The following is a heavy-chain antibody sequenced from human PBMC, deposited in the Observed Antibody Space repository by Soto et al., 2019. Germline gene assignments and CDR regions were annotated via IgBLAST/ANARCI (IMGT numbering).Heavy chain of an antibody. CDR3: ARDLDSSSLFDP. Sequence: SVKVSCKASGGTFSSYTISWVRQAPGQGLEWMGRIIPILGIANYAQKFQDRVTITADKSTSTAYMELSSLRSEDTAVYYCARDLDSSSLFDPWGQGTLVTVSS. V-gene: IGHV1-69*04. CDR1: GGTFSSYT. D-gene: IGHD6-13*01. J-gene: IGHJ5*02. CDR2: IIPILGIA.